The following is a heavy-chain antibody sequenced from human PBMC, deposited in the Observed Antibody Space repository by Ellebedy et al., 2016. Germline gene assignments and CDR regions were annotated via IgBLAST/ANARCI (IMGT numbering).Heavy chain of an antibody. CDR3: ERVESRSDFIDF. Sequence: ASVKVSCKASGYTFSKFGVTWVRQAPGRGLEWMGWISSFGDNTHYTQIFQDRVVMTADSSTETAYMELKRLTTDDTAIYYCERVESRSDFIDFWGQGSLVTVSS. CDR1: GYTFSKFG. V-gene: IGHV1-18*01. J-gene: IGHJ4*02. CDR2: ISSFGDNT. D-gene: IGHD3-3*01.